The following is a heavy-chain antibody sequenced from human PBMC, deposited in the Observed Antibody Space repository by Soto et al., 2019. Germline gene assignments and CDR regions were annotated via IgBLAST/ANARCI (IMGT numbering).Heavy chain of an antibody. CDR2: IYYGGST. V-gene: IGHV4-31*03. CDR3: AREMVRGVIKLFDP. Sequence: NPSETLSLTCTVSGGSISSGGYYWSWIRQHPGKGLEWIGYIYYGGSTYYNPSLKSRVTISVDTSKNQFSLKLSSVTAADTAVYYCAREMVRGVIKLFDPWGQGTLVTVSS. D-gene: IGHD3-10*01. CDR1: GGSISSGGYY. J-gene: IGHJ5*02.